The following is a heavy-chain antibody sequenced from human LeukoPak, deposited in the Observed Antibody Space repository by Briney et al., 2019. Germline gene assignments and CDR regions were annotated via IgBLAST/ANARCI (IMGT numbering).Heavy chain of an antibody. V-gene: IGHV1-24*01. CDR2: FDPEDGET. D-gene: IGHD3-22*01. CDR3: ASDVYYYDSSGSDY. J-gene: IGHJ4*02. Sequence: ASVKVSCKVSGYTLTELSMHWVRQAPGKGLEWMGGFDPEDGETIYAQKFQGRVTMTEDTSTDTAYMELSSLRSEDTAVYYCASDVYYYDSSGSDYWGQGTLVTVSS. CDR1: GYTLTELS.